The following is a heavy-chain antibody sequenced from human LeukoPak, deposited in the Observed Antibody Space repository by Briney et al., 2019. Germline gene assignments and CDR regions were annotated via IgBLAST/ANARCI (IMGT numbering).Heavy chain of an antibody. J-gene: IGHJ4*02. CDR1: GGSISSGDYY. D-gene: IGHD3-10*01. CDR2: IYYSGST. V-gene: IGHV4-30-4*01. Sequence: SETLSLTCTVSGGSISSGDYYWSWIRQPPGKGLEWIGYIYYSGSTYYNPSLKSRVTTSVDTSKNQFSLKLSSVTAADTAVYYCARDSGSGSFRPFDYWGQGTLVTVSS. CDR3: ARDSGSGSFRPFDY.